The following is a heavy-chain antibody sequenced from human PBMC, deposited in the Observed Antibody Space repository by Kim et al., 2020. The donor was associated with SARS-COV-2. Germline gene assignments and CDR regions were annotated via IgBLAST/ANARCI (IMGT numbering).Heavy chain of an antibody. CDR1: GGSVSSSSYY. D-gene: IGHD6-19*01. Sequence: SETLSLTCTVSGGSVSSSSYYWSWIRQPPGKGLEWIGYIYYSGSTNYNPSLKSRVTISVDTSKNQFSLKLSSVTAADTAVYYCARGDSGWYRNYYYYGMDVWGQGTTVTVSS. J-gene: IGHJ6*02. CDR3: ARGDSGWYRNYYYYGMDV. V-gene: IGHV4-61*01. CDR2: IYYSGST.